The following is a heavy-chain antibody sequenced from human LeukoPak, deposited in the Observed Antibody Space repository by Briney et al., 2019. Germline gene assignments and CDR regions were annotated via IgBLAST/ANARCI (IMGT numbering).Heavy chain of an antibody. Sequence: GGSLRLSCAVSGFTFSSYSMNWVRQAPGKGLEWVSSISRSSSYIYYADSVKGRFTISRDNARNSLYLQMNSLRAEDTAVYHCARGGDGYNLAGDYWGQGTLVIVSS. CDR3: ARGGDGYNLAGDY. D-gene: IGHD5-24*01. CDR2: ISRSSSYI. CDR1: GFTFSSYS. V-gene: IGHV3-21*01. J-gene: IGHJ4*02.